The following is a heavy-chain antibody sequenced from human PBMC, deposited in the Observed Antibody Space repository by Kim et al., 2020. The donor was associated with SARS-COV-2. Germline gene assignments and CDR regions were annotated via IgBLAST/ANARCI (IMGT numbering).Heavy chain of an antibody. V-gene: IGHV3-33*01. CDR1: GLSFNMYD. CDR2: IWSGGSQK. CDR3: AGDPRFTGWALDI. D-gene: IGHD1-26*01. J-gene: IGHJ3*02. Sequence: GGSLRLSCAAAGLSFNMYDMHWVRQAPGKGLEWVAIIWSGGSQKYYADFVEGRFTVSRDDSQSTLYLQMNSLRVEDTAVYYCAGDPRFTGWALDIWGQGTMVTVAS.